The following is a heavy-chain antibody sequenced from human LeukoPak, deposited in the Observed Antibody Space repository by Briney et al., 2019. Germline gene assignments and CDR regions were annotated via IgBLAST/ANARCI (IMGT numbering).Heavy chain of an antibody. CDR1: GFTFSSYA. CDR3: ARDRVRGLIVFGGMDV. CDR2: TSYDGGNK. J-gene: IGHJ6*04. D-gene: IGHD3-10*01. V-gene: IGHV3-30*04. Sequence: PGRSLRLSCAASGFTFSSYAMHWVRQAPGTGLEWVALTSYDGGNKYYADSVQGRFTISRDNSKNTLHLQMNSLRPEDTAVYYRARDRVRGLIVFGGMDVWGKGTTVTVSS.